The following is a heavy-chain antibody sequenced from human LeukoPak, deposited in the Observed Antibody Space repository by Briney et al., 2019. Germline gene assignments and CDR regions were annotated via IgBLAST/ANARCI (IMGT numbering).Heavy chain of an antibody. CDR3: AKDYLGSSNAFNI. Sequence: GGSLRLSCTASGFSFSSYGMSWVRQAPGKGRKWVPGIGGSCGRTYYADSGKGLFTISRDNYKNTIYLQMNSLRVEDTAIYYCAKDYLGSSNAFNIWGQGPMVTVSP. CDR2: IGGSCGRT. V-gene: IGHV3-23*01. D-gene: IGHD6-13*01. J-gene: IGHJ3*02. CDR1: GFSFSSYG.